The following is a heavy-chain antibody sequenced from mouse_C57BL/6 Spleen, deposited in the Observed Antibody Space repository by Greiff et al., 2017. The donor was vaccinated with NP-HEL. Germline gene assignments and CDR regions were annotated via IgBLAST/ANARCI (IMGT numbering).Heavy chain of an antibody. J-gene: IGHJ2*01. V-gene: IGHV1-64*01. CDR1: GYTFTSYW. D-gene: IGHD1-1*01. Sequence: VQLQQPGAELVKPGASVKLSCKASGYTFTSYWMHWVKQRPGQGLEWIGMIHPNSGSTNYNEKFKSKATLTVDKSSSTAYMQLSSLTSEDSAVYYCARWSFITTVADYWGQGTTLTVSS. CDR2: IHPNSGST. CDR3: ARWSFITTVADY.